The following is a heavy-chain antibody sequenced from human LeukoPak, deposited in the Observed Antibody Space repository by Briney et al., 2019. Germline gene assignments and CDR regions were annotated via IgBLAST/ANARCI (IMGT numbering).Heavy chain of an antibody. J-gene: IGHJ4*02. CDR1: GGSISSSSYY. CDR3: ARQGMDGETDQYYFDY. Sequence: PSETLSLTCTVSGGSISSSSYYWGWIRQPPGKGLEWIGSTYYSGSTYYNPSLKSRVTISVDTSKNQFSLKLSSVTAADTAVYYCARQGMDGETDQYYFDYWGQGTLVTVSS. V-gene: IGHV4-39*01. CDR2: TYYSGST. D-gene: IGHD2-2*03.